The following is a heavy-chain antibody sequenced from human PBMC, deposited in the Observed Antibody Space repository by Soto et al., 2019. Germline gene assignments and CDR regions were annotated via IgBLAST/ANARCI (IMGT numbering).Heavy chain of an antibody. CDR1: GFTFSDHA. CDR2: IRGDFVTT. CDR3: VKEGKMGVEGFDF. D-gene: IGHD1-26*01. Sequence: GSLRLSCATSGFTFSDHAMHWVRQAPGEGLEWVSGIRGDFVTTPYADSVKGRFTISRDNSQNTLYLHMNSLRAEDTARYYCVKEGKMGVEGFDFWGQGTLVTVSS. J-gene: IGHJ4*02. V-gene: IGHV3-23*01.